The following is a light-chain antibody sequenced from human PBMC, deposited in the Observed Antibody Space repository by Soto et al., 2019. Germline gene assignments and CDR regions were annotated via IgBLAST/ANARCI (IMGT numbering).Light chain of an antibody. J-gene: IGKJ1*01. V-gene: IGKV3-20*01. Sequence: EIVLTQSPGTLSLSPGERATLSCRSSQSVSSNYLAWCQQKPDQAPRLVIYDVSGRATGIPDRFSGSGSGTDFTLTISRLESEDFAVYYCQQYGSSPTFGQGTKVEIK. CDR2: DVS. CDR3: QQYGSSPT. CDR1: QSVSSNY.